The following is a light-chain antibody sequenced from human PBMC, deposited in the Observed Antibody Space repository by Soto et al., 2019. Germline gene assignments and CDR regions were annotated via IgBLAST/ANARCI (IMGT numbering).Light chain of an antibody. CDR3: QQSYSPPLT. CDR1: RDISDY. Sequence: QMTQSPASLSASVGDRVTITCRASRDISDYLTWFQHKPGRAPKLLIYAASVLHSGVPARFSGSGSESGTEYTLTICSLQPEDSATYYCQQSYSPPLTFGGGTRVEIK. V-gene: IGKV1-39*01. CDR2: AAS. J-gene: IGKJ4*01.